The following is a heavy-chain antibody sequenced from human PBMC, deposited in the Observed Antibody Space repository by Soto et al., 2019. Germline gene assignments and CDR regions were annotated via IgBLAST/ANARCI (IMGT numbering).Heavy chain of an antibody. V-gene: IGHV1-18*04. D-gene: IGHD2-2*01. CDR2: ISAYNGNT. Sequence: GASVKVSCKASGYTFTSYGISWLRQSPGQGLEWMGWISAYNGNTNYAQKLQGRVTMTTDTSTSTAYMELRSLRSDDTAVYYCARDGRIVVVPAGRDYYYYGMDVWGQGTTVTVSS. J-gene: IGHJ6*02. CDR1: GYTFTSYG. CDR3: ARDGRIVVVPAGRDYYYYGMDV.